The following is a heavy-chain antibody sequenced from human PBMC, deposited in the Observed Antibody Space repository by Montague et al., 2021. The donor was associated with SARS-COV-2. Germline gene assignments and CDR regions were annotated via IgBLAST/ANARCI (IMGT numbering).Heavy chain of an antibody. J-gene: IGHJ4*02. Sequence: SETLSLTCAVPTTSFSGYYWCWICQSPGKGLELIWVIDQSGNTNYNPTLTIQVPISTDTSKTQFSLYLNSVTAADTAVYYCVRGWGSWDHWGQGTLVTVSS. V-gene: IGHV4-34*01. CDR3: VRGWGSWDH. CDR1: TTSFSGYY. CDR2: IDQSGNT. D-gene: IGHD3-16*01.